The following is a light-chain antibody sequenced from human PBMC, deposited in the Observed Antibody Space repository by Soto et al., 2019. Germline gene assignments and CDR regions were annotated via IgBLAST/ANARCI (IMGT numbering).Light chain of an antibody. V-gene: IGLV2-8*01. CDR2: EVS. CDR1: SSDVGGYNY. CDR3: SSYAGSKTYVV. Sequence: QSVLTQPPSASGSPGQSVTISCTGTSSDVGGYNYVSWYQQHPGKAPKLLIYEVSKRPSGVPDRFSGSKSGNTASLTVSGLQAEDEDDYYCSSYAGSKTYVVFGGGTKLTVL. J-gene: IGLJ2*01.